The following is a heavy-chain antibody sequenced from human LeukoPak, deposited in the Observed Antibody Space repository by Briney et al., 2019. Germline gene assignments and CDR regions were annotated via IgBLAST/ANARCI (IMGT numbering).Heavy chain of an antibody. CDR2: INHSGST. J-gene: IGHJ3*02. CDR1: GGSFSGYY. V-gene: IGHV4-34*01. CDR3: ARRHKVGARDALDI. Sequence: SETLSLTCAVYGGSFSGYYWSWIRQPPGKGLEWIGEINHSGSTNYNPSLKSRVTISVDTSKNQFSLKLSSVTAADTAVYYCARRHKVGARDALDIWGQGTMVTVSS.